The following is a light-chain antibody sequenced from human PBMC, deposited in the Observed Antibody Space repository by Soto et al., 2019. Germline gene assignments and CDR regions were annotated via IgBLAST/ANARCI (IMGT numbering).Light chain of an antibody. Sequence: QSALTQPASVSGSPGQSITISCTGTRSDVGRYNYVSWYQQHPGKAPKLLIYEVTYRPSGVSTRFSASKSGSTASLTISGLQAEDEADYYCSSYTSSSTLGVFGGGTQLTVL. CDR1: RSDVGRYNY. CDR2: EVT. V-gene: IGLV2-14*01. CDR3: SSYTSSSTLGV. J-gene: IGLJ2*01.